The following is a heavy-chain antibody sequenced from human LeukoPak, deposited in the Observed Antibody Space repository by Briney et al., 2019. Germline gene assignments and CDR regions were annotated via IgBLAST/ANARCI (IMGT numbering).Heavy chain of an antibody. CDR3: TRDRVDYDFWCGYFSSLKTHYYMDV. J-gene: IGHJ6*03. Sequence: GRSLRLSCTASGFTFSDYAMSWVRQAPGKGLEWVGFIRSKGYGATTEYAASVKGRFTISRDDSKSIAYLQMNSLKTEDTAVYYCTRDRVDYDFWCGYFSSLKTHYYMDVWGKGTTVTVSS. CDR1: GFTFSDYA. V-gene: IGHV3-49*04. CDR2: IRSKGYGATT. D-gene: IGHD3-3*01.